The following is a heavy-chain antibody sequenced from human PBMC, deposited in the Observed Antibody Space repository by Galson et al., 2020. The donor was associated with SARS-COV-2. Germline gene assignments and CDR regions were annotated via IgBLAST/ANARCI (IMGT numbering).Heavy chain of an antibody. CDR3: AKDSGYCTSATCYWGGMDV. Sequence: GGSLRLSCAASGFTFEEYAMHWVRQAPGKGLEWVSSISWHSGSMGYADSAKGRFTISRDNAKNSLYLQMNSLRAEDTALYYCAKDSGYCTSATCYWGGMDVWGQGTTVTVSS. V-gene: IGHV3-9*01. CDR2: ISWHSGSM. CDR1: GFTFEEYA. J-gene: IGHJ6*02. D-gene: IGHD2-2*01.